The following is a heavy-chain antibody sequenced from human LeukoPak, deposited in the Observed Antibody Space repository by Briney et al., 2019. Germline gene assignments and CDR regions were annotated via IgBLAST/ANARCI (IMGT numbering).Heavy chain of an antibody. D-gene: IGHD2-15*01. CDR3: VKDTSGASQYFQY. CDR1: GFTFDNYA. J-gene: IGHJ1*01. V-gene: IGHV3-9*03. Sequence: KAGKSLRLSCAAFGFTFDNYAMHWVRQAPGKGLELVSSISWNSANIAYADSVKGRFTISRDNAKNSLYLQMNSLRPEDMALYYCVKDTSGASQYFQYWGHGTVVTVSS. CDR2: ISWNSANI.